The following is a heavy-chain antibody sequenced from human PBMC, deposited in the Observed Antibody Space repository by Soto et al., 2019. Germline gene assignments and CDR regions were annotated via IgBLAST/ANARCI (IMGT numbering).Heavy chain of an antibody. J-gene: IGHJ4*02. V-gene: IGHV4-59*01. CDR2: IYYSGST. CDR1: GGSISSYY. Sequence: SETLSLTCTVSGGSISSYYWSWIRQPPGKGLEWIGYIYYSGSTNYNPSLKSRVTISVDTSKNQFSLKLSSVTAADTAVYYCARHVDSTRAYYFDYWGQGTLVTVSS. CDR3: ARHVDSTRAYYFDY. D-gene: IGHD5-18*01.